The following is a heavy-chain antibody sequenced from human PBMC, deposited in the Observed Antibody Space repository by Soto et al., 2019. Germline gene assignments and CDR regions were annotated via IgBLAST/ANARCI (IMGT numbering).Heavy chain of an antibody. CDR3: TTNYVWGSYLSDY. CDR1: GFTFSNAW. CDR2: IKSKIDGGTT. D-gene: IGHD3-16*02. Sequence: PGGSLRLSCAASGFTFSNAWMNWVRQAPGKGLEWVGRIKSKIDGGTTDYAAPVKGRFTISRDDSKNTLYLQMNSLKTEDTAVYYCTTNYVWGSYLSDYWGQGTLVTVSS. V-gene: IGHV3-15*07. J-gene: IGHJ4*02.